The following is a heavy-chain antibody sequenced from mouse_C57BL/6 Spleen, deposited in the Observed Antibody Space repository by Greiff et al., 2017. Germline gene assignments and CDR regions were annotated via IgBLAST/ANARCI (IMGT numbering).Heavy chain of an antibody. J-gene: IGHJ4*01. V-gene: IGHV1-69*01. CDR3: ARSYYGSSLYYAMDY. CDR2: IDPSDSYT. CDR1: GYTFTSYW. D-gene: IGHD1-1*01. Sequence: QVQLQQPGAELVMPGASVKLSCKASGYTFTSYWMHWVKQRPGQGLEWIGEIDPSDSYTNYNQKFKGKSTLTVDKSSSTAYMQLSSLTSEDSAVYYCARSYYGSSLYYAMDYWGQGTSVTVSS.